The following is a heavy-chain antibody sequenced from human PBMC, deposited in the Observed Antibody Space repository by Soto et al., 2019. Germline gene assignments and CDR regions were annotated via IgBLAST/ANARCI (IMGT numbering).Heavy chain of an antibody. CDR2: IYHSGST. D-gene: IGHD3-10*01. CDR1: GGSISSGGYS. V-gene: IGHV4-30-2*01. Sequence: QLQLQESGSGLVKPSQTLSLTCAVSGGSISSGGYSWSWIRQPPGKGLEWIGYIYHSGSTYYNPSLKSRVTISVDRSKNQFSLNLSSVTAADTAEYYCARDMVGHDAFDIWGQGTMVTVSS. CDR3: ARDMVGHDAFDI. J-gene: IGHJ3*02.